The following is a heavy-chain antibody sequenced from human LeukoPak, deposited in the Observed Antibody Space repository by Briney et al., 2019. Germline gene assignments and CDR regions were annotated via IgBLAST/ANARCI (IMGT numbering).Heavy chain of an antibody. CDR1: GGSFSGYY. V-gene: IGHV4-34*01. Sequence: SETLSLTCAVYGGSFSGYYWSWIRQPPGNGLEWIGEINHSGSTNYNPSLKSRVTISVDTSKNQFSLKLSSVTAADTAVYYCARGRPIAVAEAWLEYDYWGQGTLVTVSS. D-gene: IGHD6-19*01. CDR2: INHSGST. J-gene: IGHJ4*02. CDR3: ARGRPIAVAEAWLEYDY.